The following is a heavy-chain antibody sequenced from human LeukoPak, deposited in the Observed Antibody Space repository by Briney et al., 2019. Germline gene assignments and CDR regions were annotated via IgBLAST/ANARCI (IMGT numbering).Heavy chain of an antibody. CDR1: GGTFSSYA. V-gene: IGHV1-69*13. CDR2: IIPIFGTA. J-gene: IGHJ5*02. CDR3: ARGWYSSSWSPPRGFDP. Sequence: SVKVSCKASGGTFSSYAISWVRQAPGQGLEWMGGIIPIFGTANYAQKFQGRVTITADESTSTAYMELSSLRSEDTAMYYCARGWYSSSWSPPRGFDPWGQGTLVTVSS. D-gene: IGHD6-13*01.